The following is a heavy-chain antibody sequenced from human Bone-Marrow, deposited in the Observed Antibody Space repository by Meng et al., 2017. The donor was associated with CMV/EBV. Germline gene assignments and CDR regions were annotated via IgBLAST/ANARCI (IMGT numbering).Heavy chain of an antibody. CDR3: ARAGNCSSTSCDYYFRY. CDR1: GGSFSTYY. V-gene: IGHV4-34*01. CDR2: INHSGST. Sequence: SETLSLTCAVYGGSFSTYYWSWIRQPPGKGLEWIGEINHSGSTNYNPSLKSRVSTSVDTPKNQFSLRLSSVTAADTAVYYCARAGNCSSTSCDYYFRYWGQGTLVTVSS. J-gene: IGHJ4*02. D-gene: IGHD2-2*01.